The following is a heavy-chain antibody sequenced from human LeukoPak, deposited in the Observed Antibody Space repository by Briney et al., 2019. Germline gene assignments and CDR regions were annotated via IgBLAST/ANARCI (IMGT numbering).Heavy chain of an antibody. CDR3: AKEAADIVVVPAAIPGYFQH. V-gene: IGHV3-23*01. CDR2: ISGSGGST. CDR1: GFTFSNYG. J-gene: IGHJ1*01. D-gene: IGHD2-2*02. Sequence: GGSLRLSCAASGFTFSNYGMHWVRQAPGKGLEWVSAISGSGGSTYYADSVKGRFTISRDNSKNTLYLQMNSLRAEDTAVYYCAKEAADIVVVPAAIPGYFQHWGQGTLVTVSS.